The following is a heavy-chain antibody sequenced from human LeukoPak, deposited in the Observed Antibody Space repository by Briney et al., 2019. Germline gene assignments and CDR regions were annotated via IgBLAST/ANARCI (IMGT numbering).Heavy chain of an antibody. CDR3: AREVYGDGYNSFDY. CDR2: IYSGGYSGGGP. Sequence: PGGSLRLSCAVSGFIVSSNHMNWVPQAPGKGLEWISVIYSGGYSGGGPFYADSVKGRFTASSDSSKNTLFLQMNSLRAEDTAVYYCAREVYGDGYNSFDYWGLGILVTVSS. CDR1: GFIVSSNH. D-gene: IGHD5-24*01. V-gene: IGHV3-66*01. J-gene: IGHJ4*02.